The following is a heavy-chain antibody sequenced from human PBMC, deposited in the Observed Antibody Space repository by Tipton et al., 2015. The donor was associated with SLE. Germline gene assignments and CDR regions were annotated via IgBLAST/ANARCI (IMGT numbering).Heavy chain of an antibody. CDR1: GGSFSGYY. CDR2: INHRGST. J-gene: IGHJ3*02. D-gene: IGHD3-3*01. V-gene: IGHV4-34*01. CDR3: ARKGVYYAFWSGYDGASDI. Sequence: TLSLTCAVYGGSFSGYYWSWIRQPPGKGLEWIGEINHRGSTNYNPSLKSRVTISVDTSKNQFSLKLISVTAADTAVYYCARKGVYYAFWSGYDGASDIWGQVNMVTVPS.